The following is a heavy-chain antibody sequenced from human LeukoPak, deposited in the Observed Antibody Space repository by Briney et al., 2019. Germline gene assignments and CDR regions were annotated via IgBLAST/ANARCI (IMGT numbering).Heavy chain of an antibody. J-gene: IGHJ6*03. Sequence: GGSLRLSCAASGFTFSSYGMHWVRQAPGKGLEWVTFIRYDGSNKYYTDSVKGRFTISRDNSYKTLYLQMNSLRAEDTAVYYCAKDRCSNGIGCYYYYMDVWGKGTTVTISS. V-gene: IGHV3-30*02. CDR1: GFTFSSYG. D-gene: IGHD2-8*01. CDR3: AKDRCSNGIGCYYYYMDV. CDR2: IRYDGSNK.